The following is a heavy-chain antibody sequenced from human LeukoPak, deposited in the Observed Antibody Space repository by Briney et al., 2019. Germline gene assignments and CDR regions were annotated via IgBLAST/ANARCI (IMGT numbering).Heavy chain of an antibody. V-gene: IGHV4-61*02. D-gene: IGHD3-10*01. J-gene: IGHJ4*02. Sequence: SETLSLTCTVSGGSISSGSYYWSWIRQPAGKGLEWIGRIYTSGSTNYNPSLKSRVTISVDTSKNQFSLKLSSVTAADTAVYYCARMVYGSGSYFDYWGQGTLVTVSS. CDR2: IYTSGST. CDR1: GGSISSGSYY. CDR3: ARMVYGSGSYFDY.